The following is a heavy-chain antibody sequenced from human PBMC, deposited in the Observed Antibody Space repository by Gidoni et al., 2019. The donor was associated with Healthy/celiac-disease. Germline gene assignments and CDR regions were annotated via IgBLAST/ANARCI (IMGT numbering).Heavy chain of an antibody. D-gene: IGHD6-6*01. Sequence: QVQLVESGGGVVQPGRSLRLYCAASGFTFSSYGMHWVRQAPGKGLDWVAVISYDGSNKYYADSVKGRFTISRDNSKNTLYLQMNSLRAEDTAVYYCAKDDQSIAARPLDYWGQGTLVTVSS. J-gene: IGHJ4*02. CDR1: GFTFSSYG. CDR3: AKDDQSIAARPLDY. V-gene: IGHV3-30*18. CDR2: ISYDGSNK.